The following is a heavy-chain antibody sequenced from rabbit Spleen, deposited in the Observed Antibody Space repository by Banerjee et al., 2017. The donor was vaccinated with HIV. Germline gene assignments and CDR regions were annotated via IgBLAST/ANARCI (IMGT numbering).Heavy chain of an antibody. J-gene: IGHJ6*01. Sequence: QEQLEESGGGLVKPEGSLTLTCKASGFPFSNKAVMCWVRQAPGKGLEWIACIDAGSSDFTYFASWAKGRFTISKTSSTTVTLQMTSLTVADTATYFCARDTGSSFSSYGMDLWGQGTLVTVS. D-gene: IGHD8-1*01. CDR3: ARDTGSSFSSYGMDL. V-gene: IGHV1S45*01. CDR2: IDAGSSDFT. CDR1: GFPFSNKAV.